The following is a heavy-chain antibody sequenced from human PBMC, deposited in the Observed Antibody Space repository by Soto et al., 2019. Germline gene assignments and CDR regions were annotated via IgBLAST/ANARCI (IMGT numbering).Heavy chain of an antibody. CDR1: GFDFSDHG. CDR3: AKDEGRFLRNYFNYGIDV. D-gene: IGHD3-3*01. V-gene: IGHV3-33*03. J-gene: IGHJ6*02. CDR2: ISYDGTAK. Sequence: QVRLVESGGGVVQPGRSLRLSCAASGFDFSDHGMHWVRQAPGEGLGWVTVISYDGTAKYYKESVKGRFTTSRVNSKKTLYLQIDSLRVEDTAVYYCAKDEGRFLRNYFNYGIDVWGLGTTVTVSS.